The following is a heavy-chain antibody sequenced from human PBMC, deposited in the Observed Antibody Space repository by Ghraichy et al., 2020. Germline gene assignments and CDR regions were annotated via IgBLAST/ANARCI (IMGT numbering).Heavy chain of an antibody. V-gene: IGHV3-23*01. D-gene: IGHD2-15*01. CDR3: KAARRLTYYYYGMDV. J-gene: IGHJ6*02. Sequence: GESLNISCAASGFTFSSYAMSWVRQAPGKGLEWVSAISGSGGSTYYADSVKGRFTISRDNSKNTLYLQMNSLRAEDTAVYYCKAARRLTYYYYGMDVWGQGTTVTVSS. CDR1: GFTFSSYA. CDR2: ISGSGGST.